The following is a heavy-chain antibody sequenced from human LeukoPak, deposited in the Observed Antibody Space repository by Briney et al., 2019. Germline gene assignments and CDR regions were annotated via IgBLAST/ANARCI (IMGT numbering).Heavy chain of an antibody. D-gene: IGHD2-2*01. CDR3: ARGAVGIVVVPAAMSNYGMDV. CDR2: INPSGGST. V-gene: IGHV1-46*01. J-gene: IGHJ6*02. CDR1: GYTFTSYY. Sequence: GASVNVSCKASGYTFTSYYMHWVRQAPGQGREWMGIINPSGGSTSYAQKFQGRVTMTRDTSTSTVYMELSSLRSEDTAVYYCARGAVGIVVVPAAMSNYGMDVWGQGTTVTVSS.